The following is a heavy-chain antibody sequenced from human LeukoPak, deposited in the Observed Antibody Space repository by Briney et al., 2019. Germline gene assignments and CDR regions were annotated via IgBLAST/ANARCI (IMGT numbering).Heavy chain of an antibody. Sequence: GGSLRLSCAASGFTFSGSAMHWVPQASGKGLEWVGRIRSKANGYATAYAASVIGRFTISRDDSKNTAYLQMNSLKTEDTAVYYCTRQFTMEGYDYWGQGTLVTVSS. V-gene: IGHV3-73*01. D-gene: IGHD3-10*01. J-gene: IGHJ4*02. CDR3: TRQFTMEGYDY. CDR1: GFTFSGSA. CDR2: IRSKANGYAT.